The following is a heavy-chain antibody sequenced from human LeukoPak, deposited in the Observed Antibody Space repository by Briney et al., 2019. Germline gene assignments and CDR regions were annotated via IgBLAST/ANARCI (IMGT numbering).Heavy chain of an antibody. CDR1: GFTFSSYG. CDR3: ARMGRALQLWGLDY. D-gene: IGHD5-18*01. CDR2: IWYDGSNK. J-gene: IGHJ4*02. V-gene: IGHV3-33*01. Sequence: TGGSLRLSCAASGFTFSSYGMHWVRQAPGKGLEWVAVIWYDGSNKYYADSVKGRFTISRDNSKNTLYLQMNSLRAEDTAVYYCARMGRALQLWGLDYWGQGTLVTVSS.